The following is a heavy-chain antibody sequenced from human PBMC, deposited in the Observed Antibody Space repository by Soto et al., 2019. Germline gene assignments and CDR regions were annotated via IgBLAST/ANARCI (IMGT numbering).Heavy chain of an antibody. V-gene: IGHV4-34*01. D-gene: IGHD1-1*01. CDR3: ARQYWIERRLTQNWFDP. CDR1: GGSFSGYY. Sequence: SETLSLTCAVYGGSFSGYYWSWIRQPPGKGLEWIGEINHSGSTNYNPSLKSRVTISVDTSKNQFSLKLSSVTAADTAVYYCARQYWIERRLTQNWFDPWGQGTLVTVSS. CDR2: INHSGST. J-gene: IGHJ5*02.